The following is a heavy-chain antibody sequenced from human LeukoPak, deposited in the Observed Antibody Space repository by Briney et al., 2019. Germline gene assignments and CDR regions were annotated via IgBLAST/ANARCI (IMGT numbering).Heavy chain of an antibody. CDR3: AKDHPDDYGDYIDY. CDR2: ISYDGSNK. CDR1: GFTFGSYG. V-gene: IGHV3-30*18. J-gene: IGHJ4*02. Sequence: GRSLRLSCAASGFTFGSYGMHWVRQAPGKGLEWVAVISYDGSNKYYADSVKGRFTISRDNSKNTLYLQMNSLRAEDTAVYYCAKDHPDDYGDYIDYWDQGTLVTVSS. D-gene: IGHD4-17*01.